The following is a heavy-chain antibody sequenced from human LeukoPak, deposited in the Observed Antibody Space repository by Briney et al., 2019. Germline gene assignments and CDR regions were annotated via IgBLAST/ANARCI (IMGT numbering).Heavy chain of an antibody. Sequence: SETLSLTCTVSGGSISSSSYYWDWIRQPPGKGLEWIGSIYYSGTTYYNPSLKSRVTISVDTSKNQFSLKLSSVTAADTAVYYCARLAPRRDYFDYWGQGTLVTVSS. CDR1: GGSISSSSYY. J-gene: IGHJ4*02. V-gene: IGHV4-39*07. CDR2: IYYSGTT. D-gene: IGHD3-3*02. CDR3: ARLAPRRDYFDY.